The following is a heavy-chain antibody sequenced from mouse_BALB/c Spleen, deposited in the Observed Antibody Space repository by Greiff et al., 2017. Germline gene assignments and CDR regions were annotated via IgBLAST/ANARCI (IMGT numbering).Heavy chain of an antibody. V-gene: IGHV14-3*02. J-gene: IGHJ2*01. CDR3: ARLGPYYQD. CDR2: IDPANGNT. CDR1: GFNIKATY. Sequence: VQLQQSGAELVKPGASVKLSCTASGFNIKATYMHWVKQRPEQGLEWIGRIDPANGNTKYDPKFQGKATITADTSSNTAYLQLSSLTSEDTAVYYCARLGPYYQDWGQGTTLTVSS. D-gene: IGHD2-10*01.